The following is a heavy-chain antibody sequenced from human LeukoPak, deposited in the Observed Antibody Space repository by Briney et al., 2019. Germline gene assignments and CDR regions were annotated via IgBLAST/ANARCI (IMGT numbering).Heavy chain of an antibody. CDR3: ARHLSQGDGTKRGFYY. CDR2: ISYSGST. D-gene: IGHD5-24*01. J-gene: IGHJ4*02. CDR1: GGSISSRPYD. Sequence: PSETLSLTCTVSGGSISSRPYDWGWIRQPPGKGLEYIGSISYSGSTYYNPSLRSRVTISVDTSSNQFSLKLGSVTAADTAVYYCARHLSQGDGTKRGFYYWGQGTLVTVSS. V-gene: IGHV4-39*01.